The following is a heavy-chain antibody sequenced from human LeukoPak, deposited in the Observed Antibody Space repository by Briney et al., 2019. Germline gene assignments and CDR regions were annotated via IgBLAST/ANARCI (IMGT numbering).Heavy chain of an antibody. CDR3: ARIAAAGSDRDY. J-gene: IGHJ4*02. CDR1: GFTFSSYS. V-gene: IGHV3-21*01. D-gene: IGHD6-13*01. CDR2: ISSSSSYI. Sequence: GGSLRLSCAASGFTFSSYSMNWVRQAPGKGLEWVSSISSSSSYIYYADSVKGRFTISRDNSKNTLYLQMNSLRAEDTAVYYCARIAAAGSDRDYWGQGTLVTVSS.